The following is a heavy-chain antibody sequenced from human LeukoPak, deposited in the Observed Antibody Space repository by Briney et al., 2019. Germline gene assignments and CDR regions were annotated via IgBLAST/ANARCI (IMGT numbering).Heavy chain of an antibody. Sequence: GGSLRLSCAASGFTFSSYEMNWVRQAPGKGLEWVSYSSGSGSTIYYADSVKGRFTISRDNAKNSLYLQTNSLRAEDTAVYYCARDPIRTDYYGSGSYSGAFDMWGQGTMVIVSS. CDR3: ARDPIRTDYYGSGSYSGAFDM. CDR2: SSGSGSTI. V-gene: IGHV3-48*03. D-gene: IGHD3-10*01. CDR1: GFTFSSYE. J-gene: IGHJ3*02.